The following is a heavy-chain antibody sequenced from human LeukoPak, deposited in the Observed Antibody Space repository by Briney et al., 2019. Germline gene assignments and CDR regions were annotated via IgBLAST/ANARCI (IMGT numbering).Heavy chain of an antibody. D-gene: IGHD3-22*01. CDR1: GFTFSSYS. CDR3: ARVTMIVVVGWDVDAFDI. Sequence: GGSLRLSCAASGFTFSSYSMNWVRQAPGKGLEWVSSISSSSYIYYADSVKGRFTISRDNAKNSLYLQMNSLRAEDTAVYYCARVTMIVVVGWDVDAFDIWGQGTMVTVSS. V-gene: IGHV3-21*01. J-gene: IGHJ3*02. CDR2: ISSSSYI.